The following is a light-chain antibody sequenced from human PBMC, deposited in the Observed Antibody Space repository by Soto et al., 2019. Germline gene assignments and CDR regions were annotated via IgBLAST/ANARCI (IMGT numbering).Light chain of an antibody. Sequence: IVLTQSPGTLSLSPGERATLSCRASQTVRNNYLAWYQQKPGQAPRLLIFDASTRATGIPDRFTGSGSGTDFTLTISRLEPEDFAVYYCQFYGDPSKTFGQGTKVDIK. CDR1: QTVRNNY. J-gene: IGKJ1*01. CDR3: QFYGDPSKT. CDR2: DAS. V-gene: IGKV3-20*01.